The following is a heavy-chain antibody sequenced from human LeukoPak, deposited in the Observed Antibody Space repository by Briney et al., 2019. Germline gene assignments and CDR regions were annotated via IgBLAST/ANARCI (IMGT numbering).Heavy chain of an antibody. CDR3: ARSHYNWNYVAWFDP. V-gene: IGHV4-34*01. Sequence: SETLSLTCAVYGGSFSGYYWSWIRQRPGKGLEWIGEINHSGSTNYNPSLKSRVTISVDTSKNQFSLKLSSVTAADTAVYYCARSHYNWNYVAWFDPWGQGTLVTVSS. D-gene: IGHD1-7*01. CDR2: INHSGST. CDR1: GGSFSGYY. J-gene: IGHJ5*02.